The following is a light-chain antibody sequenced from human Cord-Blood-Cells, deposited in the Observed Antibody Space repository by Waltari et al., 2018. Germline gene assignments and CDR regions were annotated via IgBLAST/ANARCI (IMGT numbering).Light chain of an antibody. CDR2: EGS. CDR1: SSSVGSYNL. V-gene: IGLV2-23*01. CDR3: CSYAGSSTLV. J-gene: IGLJ3*02. Sequence: QSALTQPASVSGSPGQSIPISCTGTSSSVGSYNLFSWYQQHPGKAPKLTIYEGSKRPSGVSNRFSGSKSGNTASLTISGLQAEDEADYYCCSYAGSSTLVFGGGTKLTVL.